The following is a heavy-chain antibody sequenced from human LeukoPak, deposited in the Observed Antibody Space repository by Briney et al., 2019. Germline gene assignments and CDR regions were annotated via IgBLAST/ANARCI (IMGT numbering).Heavy chain of an antibody. D-gene: IGHD3-10*01. J-gene: IGHJ4*02. Sequence: ASVQVSCKASGGTFSSYAISWVRQAPRQGLEWMGGIIPIFGTANYAQKFHGRVTNTTDESTSTASMELSSVRSDDTAVYYCARGSGSTCYGSGRSYDYWGQGTLVTVSS. CDR2: IIPIFGTA. CDR1: GGTFSSYA. CDR3: ARGSGSTCYGSGRSYDY. V-gene: IGHV1-69*05.